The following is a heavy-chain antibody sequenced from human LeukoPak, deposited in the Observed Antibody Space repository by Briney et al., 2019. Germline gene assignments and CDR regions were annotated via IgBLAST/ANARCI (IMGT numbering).Heavy chain of an antibody. CDR2: VYYGRSP. Sequence: SETLSLTCTVSGDSISRSTYYWAWIRQPPGKGLEWIESVYYGRSPYFNPSLESRPTISVDTCKNHFSLKMSSVTAADTAVYYCARSSGTGTFSYWGQGTLVTVSS. J-gene: IGHJ4*02. CDR1: GDSISRSTYY. D-gene: IGHD6-25*01. CDR3: ARSSGTGTFSY. V-gene: IGHV4-39*02.